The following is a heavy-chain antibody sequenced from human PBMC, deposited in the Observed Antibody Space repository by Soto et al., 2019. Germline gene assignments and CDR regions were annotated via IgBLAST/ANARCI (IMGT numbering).Heavy chain of an antibody. CDR3: ARVNRGAFDH. CDR2: IFYTWST. J-gene: IGHJ4*02. V-gene: IGHV4-59*01. Sequence: QVQLQESGPGLVKPSQTLSLTCTVSGGSIHDYYWVWIRQPPGKGLEWIGSIFYTWSTDYNPSLKSRVTLSLATSKNQFSLNLSSVTAADTAVYYCARVNRGAFDHWGQGALVTVSS. CDR1: GGSIHDYY.